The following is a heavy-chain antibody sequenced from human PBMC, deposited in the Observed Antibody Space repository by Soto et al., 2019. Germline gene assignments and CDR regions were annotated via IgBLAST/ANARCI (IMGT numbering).Heavy chain of an antibody. CDR1: GGSIRSSSW. D-gene: IGHD2-21*01. J-gene: IGHJ3*02. Sequence: QVQLQESGPGLVKASGTLSLTCVVSGGSIRSSSWWTWLRQSPGKGLEWIGEIYHAGSPNYNPSFQSRVTISADNSKNSFSLKMTSVTAADMAKYYCARASSFRGDFDIWGQGTAVTVSS. V-gene: IGHV4-4*02. CDR3: ARASSFRGDFDI. CDR2: IYHAGSP.